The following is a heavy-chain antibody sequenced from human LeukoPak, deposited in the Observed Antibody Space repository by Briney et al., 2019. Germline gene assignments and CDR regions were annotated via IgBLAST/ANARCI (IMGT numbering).Heavy chain of an antibody. CDR3: AKEKGDYASDWFDP. CDR2: IRYDGSNK. J-gene: IGHJ5*02. Sequence: GGSLRLSCAASGFTFSSYGMHWVRQAPGKGLEWVAFIRYDGSNKYYADSVKGRFTISRDNSKNTLYLQMSSLRAEDTAVYYCAKEKGDYASDWFDPWGQGTLVTVSS. D-gene: IGHD4-17*01. V-gene: IGHV3-30*02. CDR1: GFTFSSYG.